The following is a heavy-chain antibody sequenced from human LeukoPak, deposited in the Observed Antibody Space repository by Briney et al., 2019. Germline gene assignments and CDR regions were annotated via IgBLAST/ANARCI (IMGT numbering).Heavy chain of an antibody. D-gene: IGHD3-3*01. CDR1: GFTFSSYW. J-gene: IGHJ6*03. CDR2: IKQDGSEK. V-gene: IGHV3-7*01. Sequence: GGSLRLSCAASGFTFSSYWMSWVRQAPGKGLEWVANIKQDGSEKYYVDSVKGRFTISRDNAKNLLYLQMNSLRAEDTAVYYCARGLRYDFWSGYYMDYYYYYMDVWGKGTTVTVSS. CDR3: ARGLRYDFWSGYYMDYYYYYMDV.